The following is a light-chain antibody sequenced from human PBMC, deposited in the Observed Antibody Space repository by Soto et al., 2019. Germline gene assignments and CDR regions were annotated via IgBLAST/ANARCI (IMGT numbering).Light chain of an antibody. J-gene: IGKJ5*01. CDR2: GAS. Sequence: ILMTHSQDTLSVSPGATGTLXXXXSQRVYSKLAWYQQRPGQAPRLXXXGASTRATGVPARFSGLGSGTEFTLTISSLQSEDFAVYYGQQYTNWPTNTFCQGTRLEI. CDR3: QQYTNWPTNT. CDR1: QRVYSK. V-gene: IGKV3-15*01.